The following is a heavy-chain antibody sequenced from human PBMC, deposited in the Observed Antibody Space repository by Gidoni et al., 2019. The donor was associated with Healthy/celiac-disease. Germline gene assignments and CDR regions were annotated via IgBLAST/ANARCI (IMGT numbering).Heavy chain of an antibody. CDR3: ARGKGASYYYYGMDV. D-gene: IGHD1-26*01. J-gene: IGHJ6*02. CDR1: GFTVSSNY. Sequence: EVQLVESGGGLVQPGGSLRLSCAASGFTVSSNYMSWVRQAPGKGLGWVSVIYSGGSTYYADSVKGRFTISRDNSKNTLYLQMNSLRAEDTAVYYCARGKGASYYYYGMDVWGQGTTVTVSS. V-gene: IGHV3-66*01. CDR2: IYSGGST.